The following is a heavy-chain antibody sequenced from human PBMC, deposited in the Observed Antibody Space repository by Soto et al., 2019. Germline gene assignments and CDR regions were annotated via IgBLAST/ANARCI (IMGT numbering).Heavy chain of an antibody. CDR3: ARGRVGATTPGDY. CDR1: GGTFSSYA. J-gene: IGHJ4*02. Sequence: QVQLVQSGAEVKKPGSSVKVSCKASGGTFSSYALSWVRQAPGQGLEWMGGIIPIFGPANYAQKFQGRVTITADESTSTAYMEVSSLRSEDTAVYYCARGRVGATTPGDYWGQGTLVTVSS. D-gene: IGHD1-26*01. CDR2: IIPIFGPA. V-gene: IGHV1-69*12.